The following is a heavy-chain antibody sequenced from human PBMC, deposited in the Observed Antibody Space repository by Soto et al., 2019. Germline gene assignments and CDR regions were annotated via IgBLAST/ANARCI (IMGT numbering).Heavy chain of an antibody. D-gene: IGHD4-17*01. CDR3: ARGRPRLRAPFDP. J-gene: IGHJ5*02. V-gene: IGHV4-34*01. CDR1: GGSFSGYY. Sequence: SETLSLTCAVYGGSFSGYYWSWIRQPPGKGLEWIGEINHSGSTNYNPSLKSRVTISVDTSKNQFSLKLSSVTAADTAVYYCARGRPRLRAPFDPWGQGTLVTVS. CDR2: INHSGST.